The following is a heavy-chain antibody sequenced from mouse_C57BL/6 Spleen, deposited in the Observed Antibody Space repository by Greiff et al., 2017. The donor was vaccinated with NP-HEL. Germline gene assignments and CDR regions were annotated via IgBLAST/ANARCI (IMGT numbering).Heavy chain of an antibody. V-gene: IGHV2-6*01. CDR3: SSVQPTFAY. D-gene: IGHD4-1*02. CDR2: IWGVGST. J-gene: IGHJ3*01. CDR1: GFSLTSYG. Sequence: VQLVESGPGLVAPSQSLSITCTVSGFSLTSYGVDWVRQSPGKGLEWLGVIWGVGSTNYNSALKSRLSISKDNSKSQVFLKMNRLQTDDTAMYYWSSVQPTFAYWGQGTRVTDAA.